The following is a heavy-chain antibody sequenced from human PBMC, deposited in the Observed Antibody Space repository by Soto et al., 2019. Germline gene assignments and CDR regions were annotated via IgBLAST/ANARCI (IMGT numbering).Heavy chain of an antibody. Sequence: GSLRLSCAASGFTFSRFESHWVRQAPGKGLEWISYISSSGSTAYYASSVEGRFTISRDNANNSVYLQMDSLRAEDTALYYCTRAAWFPYLSFYWGQGALVTVSS. CDR1: GFTFSRFE. V-gene: IGHV3-48*03. CDR2: ISSSGSTA. J-gene: IGHJ4*02. CDR3: TRAAWFPYLSFY. D-gene: IGHD3-10*01.